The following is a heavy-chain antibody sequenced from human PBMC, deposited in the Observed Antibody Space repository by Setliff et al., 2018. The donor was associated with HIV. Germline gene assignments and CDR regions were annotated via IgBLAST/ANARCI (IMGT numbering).Heavy chain of an antibody. CDR2: IRGKSDII. J-gene: IGHJ4*02. Sequence: PGGSLRLSCAASGFTFSSYTMNWVRQAPGKGLEWISHIRGKSDIIKYAESVMGRFTISRDNAKNSLYLEMNSLRAEDTAIYYCARDYNYIFDSWGQGVLVTVSS. CDR3: ARDYNYIFDS. D-gene: IGHD3-22*01. V-gene: IGHV3-48*01. CDR1: GFTFSSYT.